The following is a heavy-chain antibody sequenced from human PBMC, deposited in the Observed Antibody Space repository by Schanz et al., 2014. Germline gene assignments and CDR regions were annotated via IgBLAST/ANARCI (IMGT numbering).Heavy chain of an antibody. CDR2: IYGNVKT. V-gene: IGHV3-66*03. J-gene: IGHJ5*02. CDR1: GFTVSSDF. CDR3: ARDPSGSYGWFDP. D-gene: IGHD1-26*01. Sequence: EVQLVESGGGLVQPGGSLRISCAASGFTVSSDFMAWVRHAPGKGLQWVSFIYGNVKTHYADSVEGRFTTSRDNSKNTLYLQMNSLRAEDTAVYYCARDPSGSYGWFDPWGQGTLVTVSS.